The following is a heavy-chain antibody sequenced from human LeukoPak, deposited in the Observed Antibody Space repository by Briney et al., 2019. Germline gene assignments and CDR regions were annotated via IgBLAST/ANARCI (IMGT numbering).Heavy chain of an antibody. CDR1: GYTFTGYY. J-gene: IGHJ6*03. CDR2: INPNSGGT. D-gene: IGHD5-18*01. CDR3: ARDLRDTSMARLYNFYSYMDV. Sequence: GASVKVSCKASGYTFTGYYVHWVRQAPGQGLEWMGWINPNSGGTNYAQKFQGRVTMTRDTSISTAYMELSRLRSDDTAVYYCARDLRDTSMARLYNFYSYMDVWGKGTTVTVS. V-gene: IGHV1-2*02.